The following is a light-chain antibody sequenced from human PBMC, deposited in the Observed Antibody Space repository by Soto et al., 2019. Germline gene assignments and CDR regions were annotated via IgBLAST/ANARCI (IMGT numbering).Light chain of an antibody. CDR2: KAS. CDR1: QSISSW. V-gene: IGKV1-5*03. Sequence: EMQMTQSPSTLSASVGDRVTITCRASQSISSWLAWYQQKPGKAPKVLIYKASNLESGVPSRFSGSGSGTEFTLTISSLQPDDFATYYCQQYKTYSRTFGQGT. CDR3: QQYKTYSRT. J-gene: IGKJ1*01.